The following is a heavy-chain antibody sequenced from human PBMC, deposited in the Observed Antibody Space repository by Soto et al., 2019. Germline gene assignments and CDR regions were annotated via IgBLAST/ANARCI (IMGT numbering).Heavy chain of an antibody. CDR2: IDPSDSYT. Sequence: GESLKISCKGSGYSFTSYWISWVRQMPGKGLEWMGRIDPSDSYTNYSPSFQGHVTISADKSISTAYLQWSSLKASDTAMYYCARHSSSGWYDGRYYYGMDVWGQGTRVTVSS. D-gene: IGHD6-19*01. CDR3: ARHSSSGWYDGRYYYGMDV. CDR1: GYSFTSYW. V-gene: IGHV5-10-1*01. J-gene: IGHJ6*02.